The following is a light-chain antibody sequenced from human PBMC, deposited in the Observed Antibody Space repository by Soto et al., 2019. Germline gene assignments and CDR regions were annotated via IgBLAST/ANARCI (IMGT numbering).Light chain of an antibody. CDR3: QSYDSSLGGRV. CDR2: ANF. CDR1: SSNIGAGYH. Sequence: QSVLTQPPSVSGAPGQRVAISCSGSSSNIGAGYHVHWYRQLPGTAPKLLVYANFNRPSGVPDRFSASKSGTSASLAITGLQAEDEADYYCQSYDSSLGGRVFGGGTKLTVL. J-gene: IGLJ3*02. V-gene: IGLV1-40*01.